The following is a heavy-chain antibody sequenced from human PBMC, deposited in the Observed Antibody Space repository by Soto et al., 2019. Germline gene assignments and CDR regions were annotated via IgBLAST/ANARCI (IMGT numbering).Heavy chain of an antibody. CDR2: IYNSGTT. D-gene: IGHD2-8*01. J-gene: IGHJ4*02. CDR1: GGSLSSGDSY. Sequence: SETLSLTCTVSGGSLSSGDSYWSWIRQPPGKGLEWIGYIYNSGTTSYNPSLKSRVTISADTPKNQFSLNLSSVTAADTAVYYCAAEDIVLMVYAFDYWGQGILVTVSS. V-gene: IGHV4-30-4*01. CDR3: AAEDIVLMVYAFDY.